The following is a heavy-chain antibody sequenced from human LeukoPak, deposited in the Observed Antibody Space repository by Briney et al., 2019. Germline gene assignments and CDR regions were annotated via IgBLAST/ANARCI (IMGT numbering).Heavy chain of an antibody. J-gene: IGHJ4*02. Sequence: ASVKVSCKASGYTFTGYYMHWVRQAPGQGLEWMGWINPNSGGTNYAQKFQGRVTMTRDTSISTAYMELSRLRSDDTAVYYCARVGAERHQLVRFGQFDYWGQGTLVTVSS. D-gene: IGHD6-13*01. CDR1: GYTFTGYY. V-gene: IGHV1-2*02. CDR3: ARVGAERHQLVRFGQFDY. CDR2: INPNSGGT.